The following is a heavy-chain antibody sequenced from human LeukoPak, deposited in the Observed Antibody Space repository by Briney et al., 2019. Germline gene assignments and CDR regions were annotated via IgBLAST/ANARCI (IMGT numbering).Heavy chain of an antibody. CDR3: AKPRGLAVVGAHFDY. Sequence: GGSLRLSCAASGFTFSSYATSWVRQAPGKGLEWVSAISGSGGSTYYADSVKGRFTISRDNSKNTLYLQMNSLRAEDTAVYYCAKPRGLAVVGAHFDYWGQGTLVTVSS. V-gene: IGHV3-23*01. CDR2: ISGSGGST. J-gene: IGHJ4*02. CDR1: GFTFSSYA. D-gene: IGHD1-26*01.